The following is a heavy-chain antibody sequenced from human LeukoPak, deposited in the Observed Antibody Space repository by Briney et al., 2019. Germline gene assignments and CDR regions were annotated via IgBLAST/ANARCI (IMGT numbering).Heavy chain of an antibody. CDR2: ISSSSSYI. V-gene: IGHV3-21*01. D-gene: IGHD5-12*01. CDR1: GLTFSCYG. J-gene: IGHJ4*02. CDR3: ARDGEYSGYDWGNDY. Sequence: GGSLRLSCAASGLTFSCYGMHWVRQAPGKGLEWVSSISSSSSYIYYADSVKGRFTISRDNAKNSLYLQMNSLRAEDTAVYYCARDGEYSGYDWGNDYWGQGTLVTVSS.